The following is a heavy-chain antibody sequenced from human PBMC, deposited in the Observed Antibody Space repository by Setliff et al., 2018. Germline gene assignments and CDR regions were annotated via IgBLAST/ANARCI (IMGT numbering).Heavy chain of an antibody. J-gene: IGHJ4*02. D-gene: IGHD6-13*01. Sequence: GGSLRLSCAASGFTFSDYYMSWIRQAPGKGLEWVSYITSSGTTTFYTDSVKGRFAISRDNARNSLYLQMNSLRVEDTAVFYCARGRGYSSTWYALPYFDCWGQGTLVTVSS. CDR3: ARGRGYSSTWYALPYFDC. CDR1: GFTFSDYY. V-gene: IGHV3-11*01. CDR2: ITSSGTTT.